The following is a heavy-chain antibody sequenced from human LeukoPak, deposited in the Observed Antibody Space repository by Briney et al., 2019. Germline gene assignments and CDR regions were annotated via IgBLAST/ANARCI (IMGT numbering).Heavy chain of an antibody. D-gene: IGHD3-22*01. CDR3: ARGALVSSVVVINCRRAFDI. Sequence: IPSETLSLTCAVYGGSFSGYYWSWIRQPPGKGLEWIGEINHSGSTNYNPSLKSRVTISVDTSKNQFSLKLSSVTAADTAVYYCARGALVSSVVVINCRRAFDIWGQGTMVTVSS. V-gene: IGHV4-34*01. CDR2: INHSGST. CDR1: GGSFSGYY. J-gene: IGHJ3*02.